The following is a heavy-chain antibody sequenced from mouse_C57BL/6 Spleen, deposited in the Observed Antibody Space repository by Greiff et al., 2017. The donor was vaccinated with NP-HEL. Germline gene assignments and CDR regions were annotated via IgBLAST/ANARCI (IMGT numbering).Heavy chain of an antibody. CDR3: VRERPYYYGSSYWYFDV. J-gene: IGHJ1*03. CDR1: GFTFNTYA. CDR2: IRSKSSNYAT. V-gene: IGHV10-3*01. Sequence: EVKLVESGGGLVQPKGSLKLSCAASGFTFNTYAMHWVRQAPGKGLEWVARIRSKSSNYATYYADSLKDRFTISSDDSQSMLYLQMNNLKTEDTAMYYCVRERPYYYGSSYWYFDVWGTGTTVTVSS. D-gene: IGHD1-1*01.